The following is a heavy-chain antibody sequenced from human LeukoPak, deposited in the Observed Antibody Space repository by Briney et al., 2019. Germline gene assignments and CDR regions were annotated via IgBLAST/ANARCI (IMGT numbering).Heavy chain of an antibody. V-gene: IGHV1-2*02. D-gene: IGHD3-10*01. Sequence: GASVKVSCKAFGYTFIGYYIHWVREAPGHGLEWMGWINPNSGGTNYAQSFQDRIYMTRDTSISTAYMELSSLRSDDTAVYYCARGEYGSGTYYRGFDYWGQGTLVTVSS. CDR2: INPNSGGT. J-gene: IGHJ4*02. CDR3: ARGEYGSGTYYRGFDY. CDR1: GYTFIGYY.